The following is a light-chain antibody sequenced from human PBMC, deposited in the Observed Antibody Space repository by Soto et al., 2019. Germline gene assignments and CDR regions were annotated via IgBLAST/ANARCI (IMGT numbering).Light chain of an antibody. CDR1: QGISNY. CDR2: AAS. J-gene: IGKJ1*01. CDR3: QKYISAPPWT. Sequence: DIQMTQSPSSLSASVGDRVTITCRASQGISNYLAWYQQKPGKVPKLLIYAASTLQSGVPSRFSGSGSGTDFNLTISSLQPEDVATYYCQKYISAPPWTFGQGTKVEIK. V-gene: IGKV1-27*01.